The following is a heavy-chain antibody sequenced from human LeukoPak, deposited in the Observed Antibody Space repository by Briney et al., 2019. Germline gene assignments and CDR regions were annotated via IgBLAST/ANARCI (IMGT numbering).Heavy chain of an antibody. Sequence: SETLSFTCTVSGGAISSYYWSWIRQPAGKRLGWIGRIYTSGCTNYNPSLKSRVTMSVDTSKNQFSLKLSSVTAADTAVYYCARLIAAAGTNWFDPWGQGTLVTVSS. CDR2: IYTSGCT. D-gene: IGHD6-13*01. CDR3: ARLIAAAGTNWFDP. CDR1: GGAISSYY. J-gene: IGHJ5*02. V-gene: IGHV4-4*07.